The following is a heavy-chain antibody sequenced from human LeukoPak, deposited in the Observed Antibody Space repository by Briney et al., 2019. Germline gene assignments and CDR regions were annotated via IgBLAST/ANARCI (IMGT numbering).Heavy chain of an antibody. Sequence: PSETLSLTCTVSGGSISSSSYYWGWIRQPPGKGLEWIGSIYYSGSTYCNPSLKSRVTISVDTSKNQFSLKLSSVTAADTAVYYCAREIVRGVIIFYFDYWGQGTLVTVSS. CDR1: GGSISSSSYY. D-gene: IGHD3-10*01. V-gene: IGHV4-39*02. CDR3: AREIVRGVIIFYFDY. J-gene: IGHJ4*02. CDR2: IYYSGST.